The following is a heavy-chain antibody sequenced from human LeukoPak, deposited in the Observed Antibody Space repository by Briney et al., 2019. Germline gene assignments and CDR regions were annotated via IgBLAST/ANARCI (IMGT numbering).Heavy chain of an antibody. CDR1: GGSTRSSY. CDR2: IFYSGTT. V-gene: IGHV4-59*08. J-gene: IGHJ4*02. Sequence: PSETLSLTSTVPGGSTRSSYWSWIRHPPQKRLEWVGYIFYSGTTDSNPSLKSRVTISVDTSKNQFSLKLRSVTAADTAVDYCARTYCSGGSCHFDYWGQGTLVTVSS. D-gene: IGHD2-15*01. CDR3: ARTYCSGGSCHFDY.